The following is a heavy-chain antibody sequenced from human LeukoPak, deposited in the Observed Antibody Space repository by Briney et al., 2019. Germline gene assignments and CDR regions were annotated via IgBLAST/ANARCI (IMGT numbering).Heavy chain of an antibody. CDR1: GGSTSRYY. D-gene: IGHD1-7*01. Sequence: PSETLSLTCTVSGGSTSRYYWSWIRQPPGKGLEWIGYIHYSGSTDYNPSLKSRVTMSVDTSKNQFSLKLSSVTAADTAVYYCASLTYGNYYFDYWGQGTLVTVSS. CDR2: IHYSGST. V-gene: IGHV4-59*08. CDR3: ASLTYGNYYFDY. J-gene: IGHJ4*02.